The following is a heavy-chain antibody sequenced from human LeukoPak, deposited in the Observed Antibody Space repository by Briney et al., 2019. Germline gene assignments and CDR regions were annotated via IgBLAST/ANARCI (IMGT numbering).Heavy chain of an antibody. D-gene: IGHD2-2*01. CDR2: ISGSGGST. V-gene: IGHV3-23*01. Sequence: GRSLRLSCAASGFIFDDYAMHWVRQAPGKGLEWVSGISGSGGSTYYADSVKGRFTISRDNSKNTLYLQMDSLRAGDTAVYYCAKVVPAAPYYAMDVWGQGTTVTVSS. CDR3: AKVVPAAPYYAMDV. J-gene: IGHJ6*02. CDR1: GFIFDDYA.